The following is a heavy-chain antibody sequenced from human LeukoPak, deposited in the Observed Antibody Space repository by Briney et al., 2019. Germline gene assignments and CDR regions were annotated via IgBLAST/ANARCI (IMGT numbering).Heavy chain of an antibody. J-gene: IGHJ4*02. CDR2: ISGSGGST. CDR1: GFTFSSYA. D-gene: IGHD3-16*01. Sequence: GGSLRLSCAASGFTFSSYAMSWVRQAPGKGLEWVSAISGSGGSTYYADSVKGRFTISRDNSKNTLFLQMHSLRAEDTAVYYCANDLFGYFDSWGQGTLVTVSS. CDR3: ANDLFGYFDS. V-gene: IGHV3-23*01.